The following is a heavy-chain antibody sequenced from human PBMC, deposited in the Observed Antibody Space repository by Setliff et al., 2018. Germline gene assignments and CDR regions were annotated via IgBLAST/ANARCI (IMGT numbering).Heavy chain of an antibody. CDR2: IKSDGSSP. CDR1: GFTFSSYW. Sequence: PGGSLRLSCAASGFTFSSYWMHWVRQAPGKGLVWVSRIKSDGSSPNCADSVKGRFTISRDNAENTLYLQMNSLGAEDTAVYYCARGGNVVVTVGDIWGQGTMVTVS. CDR3: ARGGNVVVTVGDI. D-gene: IGHD2-21*02. V-gene: IGHV3-74*01. J-gene: IGHJ3*02.